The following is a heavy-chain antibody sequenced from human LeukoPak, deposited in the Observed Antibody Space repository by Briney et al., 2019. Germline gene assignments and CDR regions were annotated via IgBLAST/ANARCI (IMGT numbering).Heavy chain of an antibody. CDR1: GFTFSSYG. V-gene: IGHV3-30*02. J-gene: IGHJ6*03. Sequence: GGSLRLSCAASGFTFSSYGMHWVRQAPGKGLEWVAFIRYDGSNKYYADSVKGRFTISRDNSKNTLYLQMNRLRAEDTAVYYCAKDGTAEDIVVVPAATSHYYYYMDVWGKGTTVTVSS. D-gene: IGHD2-2*01. CDR3: AKDGTAEDIVVVPAATSHYYYYMDV. CDR2: IRYDGSNK.